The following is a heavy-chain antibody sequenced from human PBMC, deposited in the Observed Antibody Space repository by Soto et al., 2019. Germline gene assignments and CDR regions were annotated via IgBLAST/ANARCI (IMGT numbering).Heavy chain of an antibody. CDR2: IYYSGST. CDR3: ARYCSSVTGQGFDP. V-gene: IGHV4-61*01. Sequence: QVQLQESGPGLVTPSETLSLTCTVSGGSVSSVSYYWSWIRQPPGKGLEWIGYIYYSGSTNYNPSLKSRVTMSVDTSKNQFSLKLSSVTAADTAVYYCARYCSSVTGQGFDPWGQGTLVTVSS. CDR1: GGSVSSVSYY. D-gene: IGHD2-2*01. J-gene: IGHJ5*02.